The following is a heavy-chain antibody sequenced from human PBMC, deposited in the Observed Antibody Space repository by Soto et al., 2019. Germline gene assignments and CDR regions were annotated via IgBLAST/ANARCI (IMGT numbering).Heavy chain of an antibody. Sequence: HPGGSLRLSCAASGFSFGTYDLNWVRQAPGKGLEWISYIRNSGTSMSYADSVKGRFTISRDNAKNSLFLQMNSLRVEDTAIYYCARPAPWCTSSSCSWANYAMDVWGQGTTVTVSS. CDR1: GFSFGTYD. D-gene: IGHD2-2*01. CDR3: ARPAPWCTSSSCSWANYAMDV. V-gene: IGHV3-48*03. J-gene: IGHJ6*02. CDR2: IRNSGTSM.